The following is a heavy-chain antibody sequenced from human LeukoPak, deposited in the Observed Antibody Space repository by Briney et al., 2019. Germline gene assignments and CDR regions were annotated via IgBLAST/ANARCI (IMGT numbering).Heavy chain of an antibody. CDR3: ARSSVRFLEWLLFY. CDR1: GGTFSSYA. Sequence: GASVKVSCKASGGTFSSYAISWVRQAPGKGLEWMGGIIPIFGTANYAQKFQGRVTITTDESTSTAYMELSSLRSEDTAVYYCARSSVRFLEWLLFYWGQGTLVTVSS. V-gene: IGHV1-69*05. D-gene: IGHD3-3*01. CDR2: IIPIFGTA. J-gene: IGHJ4*02.